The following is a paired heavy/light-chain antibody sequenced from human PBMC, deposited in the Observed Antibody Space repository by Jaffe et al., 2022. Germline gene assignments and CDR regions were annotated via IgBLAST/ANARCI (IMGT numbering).Light chain of an antibody. J-gene: IGLJ3*02. Sequence: SYELTQPPSVSVSPGQTARITCSGEALPKKYAYWYQQKSGQAPVVVIYEDTKRPSGIPERFSGSSSGTMATLTISGAQVEDEADYYCYSTDSGGNHRGVFGGGTKLTVL. CDR2: EDT. CDR1: ALPKKY. CDR3: YSTDSGGNHRGV. V-gene: IGLV3-10*01.
Heavy chain of an antibody. D-gene: IGHD1-1*01. CDR2: INPSGGST. CDR3: ARARGTTGTYYFDY. CDR1: GYTFTSYC. Sequence: QVQLVQSGAEVKKPGASVKVSCKASGYTFTSYCMHWVRQAPGQGLEWMGIINPSGGSTSYAQNFQGRVTMTRDTSTSTVYMELSSLRSEDTAVYYCARARGTTGTYYFDYWGQGTLVTVSS. V-gene: IGHV1-46*01. J-gene: IGHJ4*02.